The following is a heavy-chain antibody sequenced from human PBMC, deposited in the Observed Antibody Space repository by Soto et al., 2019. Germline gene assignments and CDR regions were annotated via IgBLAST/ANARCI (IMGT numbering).Heavy chain of an antibody. CDR1: GGTFSSYA. J-gene: IGHJ6*02. Sequence: QVQLVQSGAEVKKPGSSVKVSCKASGGTFSSYAISWVRQAPGQGLEWMGGIIPIFGTANYAQKFQGRVTITADASTSTAYMEPSSLRSEDTAVYYCARHPPAVYYYGMDVWGQGTTVTVSS. CDR2: IIPIFGTA. V-gene: IGHV1-69*12. CDR3: ARHPPAVYYYGMDV.